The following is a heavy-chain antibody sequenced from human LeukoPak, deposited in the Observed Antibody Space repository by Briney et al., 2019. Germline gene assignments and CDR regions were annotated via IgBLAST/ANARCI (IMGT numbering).Heavy chain of an antibody. V-gene: IGHV4-61*02. J-gene: IGHJ4*02. Sequence: SGTLSLTCTLSGGSISSGSYYWSWIGQPAGKGLEWIGRIYTSGSTNYNPSLKSRVTISVDTSKNQFSLKLSSVTAAATAVYSCARVTTGGYYNCWGQGTLVTVSS. CDR2: IYTSGST. CDR1: GGSISSGSYY. D-gene: IGHD3-22*01. CDR3: ARVTTGGYYNC.